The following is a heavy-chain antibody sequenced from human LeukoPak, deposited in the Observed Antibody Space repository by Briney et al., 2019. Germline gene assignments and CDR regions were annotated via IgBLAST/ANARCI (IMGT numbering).Heavy chain of an antibody. D-gene: IGHD6-13*01. J-gene: IGHJ4*02. V-gene: IGHV3-30-3*01. CDR2: ISYDGSNK. CDR1: GFTFGSYA. CDR3: AKDIRPGYSSSWCDY. Sequence: GGSLRLSCAASGFTFGSYAMHWVRQAPGKGLEWVAVISYDGSNKYYADSVKGRLTISRDNAKNSLYLQMNSLRAEDTALYYCAKDIRPGYSSSWCDYWGQGTLVTVSS.